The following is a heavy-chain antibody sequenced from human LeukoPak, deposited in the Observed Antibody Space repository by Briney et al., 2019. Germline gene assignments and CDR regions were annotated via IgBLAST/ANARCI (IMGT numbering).Heavy chain of an antibody. Sequence: SETLSLTCTVSGGSISSGDYYWSWIRQPPGKGLEWIGYIYYSGSTYYNPSLKSRVTISVDTSKNQFSLKLSSVTAADTAVYYCARITTVTTPYFDYWGQGTLVTVS. CDR1: GGSISSGDYY. J-gene: IGHJ4*02. CDR3: ARITTVTTPYFDY. CDR2: IYYSGST. D-gene: IGHD4-17*01. V-gene: IGHV4-30-4*08.